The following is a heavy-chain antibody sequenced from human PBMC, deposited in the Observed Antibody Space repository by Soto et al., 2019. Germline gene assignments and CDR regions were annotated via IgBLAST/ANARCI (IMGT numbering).Heavy chain of an antibody. J-gene: IGHJ6*04. CDR3: ARGEDYYYGMDV. CDR2: ISSSSSYI. CDR1: GFTFSSYS. V-gene: IGHV3-21*01. Sequence: EVQLVESGGGLVKPGGSLRLSCAASGFTFSSYSMNWVRQAPGKGLEWVSSISSSSSYIYYADSVKGRFTISRDNAKNSLYLQMNSLRAEDTAVYYCARGEDYYYGMDVWGEVTTVTVSS.